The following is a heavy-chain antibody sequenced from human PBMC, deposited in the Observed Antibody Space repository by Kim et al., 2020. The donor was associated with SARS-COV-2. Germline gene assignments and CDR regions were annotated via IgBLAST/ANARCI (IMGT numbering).Heavy chain of an antibody. J-gene: IGHJ5*02. Sequence: ASVKVSCKASGYTFTGYYMHWVRQAPGQGLEWMGRINPNSGDTNYAQKFQGRVTMTRDTSISTAYMELSRLRSDDTAVYYCARAYRQRITMIVVVTTTGFDPWGQGTLVTVSS. CDR2: INPNSGDT. D-gene: IGHD3-22*01. CDR3: ARAYRQRITMIVVVTTTGFDP. V-gene: IGHV1-2*06. CDR1: GYTFTGYY.